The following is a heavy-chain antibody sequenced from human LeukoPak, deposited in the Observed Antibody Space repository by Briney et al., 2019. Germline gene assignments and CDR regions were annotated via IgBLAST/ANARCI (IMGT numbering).Heavy chain of an antibody. CDR1: GFTFSSYE. CDR3: VCWLGGDHNYMDV. CDR2: ISGSGGST. D-gene: IGHD3-10*01. V-gene: IGHV3-23*01. J-gene: IGHJ6*03. Sequence: GGSLRLSCAASGFTFSSYEMNWVRQAPGKGLEWVSAISGSGGSTYYADSVKGRFTISRDNSKNTLYLQMNSLRAEDTAVYYCVCWLGGDHNYMDVWGKGTKVTVSS.